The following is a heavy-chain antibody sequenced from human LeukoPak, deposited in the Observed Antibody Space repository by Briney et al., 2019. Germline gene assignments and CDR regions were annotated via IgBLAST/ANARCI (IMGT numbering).Heavy chain of an antibody. CDR3: ARGLLRYGVDY. Sequence: SETLSLTCTVSGGSISSGGYYWSWIPQHPGKGLEWIGYIYYSGSTYYNPSLKSRVTISVDTSKNQFSLKLSSVTAADTAVYYCARGLLRYGVDYWGQGTLVTVSS. CDR2: IYYSGST. D-gene: IGHD4-17*01. CDR1: GGSISSGGYY. V-gene: IGHV4-31*03. J-gene: IGHJ4*02.